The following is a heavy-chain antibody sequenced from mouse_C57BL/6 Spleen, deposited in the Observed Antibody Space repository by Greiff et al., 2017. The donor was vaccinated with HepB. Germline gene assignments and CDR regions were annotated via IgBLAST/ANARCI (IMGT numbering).Heavy chain of an antibody. Sequence: VQLQQPGAELVMPGASVKLSCKASGYTFTSYWMHWVKQRPGQGLEWIGEIDPSDSYTNYNQKFKGKSTLTVDKSSSTAYMQLSSLTSEDSAVYYCARPANWGYWYFDVWGTGTTVTVSS. CDR2: IDPSDSYT. D-gene: IGHD4-1*01. J-gene: IGHJ1*03. CDR3: ARPANWGYWYFDV. V-gene: IGHV1-69*01. CDR1: GYTFTSYW.